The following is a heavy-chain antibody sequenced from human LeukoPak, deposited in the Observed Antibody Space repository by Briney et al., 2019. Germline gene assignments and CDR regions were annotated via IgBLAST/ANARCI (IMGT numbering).Heavy chain of an antibody. J-gene: IGHJ4*02. D-gene: IGHD2-15*01. V-gene: IGHV4-30-4*01. CDR2: IYYSGST. Sequence: SETLSLTCTVSGGPISSGDYYWSWIRQPPGRGLEWIGYIYYSGSTYYNPSLKSRVTISVDTSKNQFSLKLSSVTAADTAVYYCARGYVVAATFDYWGQGTLVTVSS. CDR1: GGPISSGDYY. CDR3: ARGYVVAATFDY.